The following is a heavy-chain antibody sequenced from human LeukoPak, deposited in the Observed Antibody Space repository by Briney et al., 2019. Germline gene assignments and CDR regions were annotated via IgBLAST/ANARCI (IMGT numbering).Heavy chain of an antibody. D-gene: IGHD3-3*01. V-gene: IGHV4-34*01. J-gene: IGHJ6*02. CDR1: GGSISSHY. CDR2: INHSGST. Sequence: PSETLSLTCSVSGGSISSHYWSWIRQPPGKGLEWIGEINHSGSTNYNPSLKSRVTISVDTFKNQFSLKLSSVTAADTAVYYCARGGRGGFWSGYYSYYYYGMDVWGQGTTVTVSS. CDR3: ARGGRGGFWSGYYSYYYYGMDV.